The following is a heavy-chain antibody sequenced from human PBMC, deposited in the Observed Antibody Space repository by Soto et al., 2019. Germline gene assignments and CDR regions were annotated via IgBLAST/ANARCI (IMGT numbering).Heavy chain of an antibody. CDR2: IIPIFGTA. CDR1: GGTFSSYA. D-gene: IGHD2-2*01. CDR3: ARELREYCSSTSCYGLLNWFDP. J-gene: IGHJ5*02. V-gene: IGHV1-69*13. Sequence: SVKVSCKASGGTFSSYAISWVRQAPGQGLEWMGGIIPIFGTANYAQKFQGRVTITADESTSTAYMELSSLRSEDTAVYYCARELREYCSSTSCYGLLNWFDPWGQGTLVTVSS.